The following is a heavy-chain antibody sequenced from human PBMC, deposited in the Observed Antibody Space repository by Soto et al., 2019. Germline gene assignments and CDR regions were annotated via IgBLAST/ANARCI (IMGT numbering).Heavy chain of an antibody. CDR1: GYSFTSYW. D-gene: IGHD3-9*01. CDR2: IYPGDSDT. Sequence: PGESLKISCKGSGYSFTSYWIGWVRQMPGKGLEWMGIIYPGDSDTRYSPSFQGQVTISADKSISTAYLQWSSLKASDTAMYYCARAGYYDILTGCYTGDAFDIWGQGTMVTVS. J-gene: IGHJ3*02. V-gene: IGHV5-51*01. CDR3: ARAGYYDILTGCYTGDAFDI.